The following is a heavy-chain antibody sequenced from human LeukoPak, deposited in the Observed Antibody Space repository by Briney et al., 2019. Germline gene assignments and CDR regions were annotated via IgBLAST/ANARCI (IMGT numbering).Heavy chain of an antibody. D-gene: IGHD3-10*01. V-gene: IGHV3-30*18. Sequence: PGRSLTLSCAASGFPFCRYGVRWVPQAPGEGLEGVAVISYDGSNKYYADSVKGRFTISRDHSKNTLYLQMNSLRAEDTAVYYCAKAYGSGVGYYFDYWGQGTLVTVSS. CDR2: ISYDGSNK. CDR3: AKAYGSGVGYYFDY. CDR1: GFPFCRYG. J-gene: IGHJ4*02.